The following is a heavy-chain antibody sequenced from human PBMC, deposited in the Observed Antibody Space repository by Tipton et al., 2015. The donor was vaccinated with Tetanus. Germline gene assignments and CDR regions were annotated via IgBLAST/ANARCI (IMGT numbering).Heavy chain of an antibody. Sequence: SLRLSCAASGFAFNGYGMHWVRQAPGKGLEWLALVWYDGSKQYYADSVKGRFTISRDNSKNTVDLQMNNLRDEDTAVYYCARERSLERLGPVDSWGQGTLVAVSS. CDR2: VWYDGSKQ. CDR1: GFAFNGYG. J-gene: IGHJ4*02. D-gene: IGHD3-3*01. CDR3: ARERSLERLGPVDS. V-gene: IGHV3-33*01.